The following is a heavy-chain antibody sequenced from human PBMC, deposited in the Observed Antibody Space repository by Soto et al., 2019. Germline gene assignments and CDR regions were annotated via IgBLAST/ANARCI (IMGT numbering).Heavy chain of an antibody. D-gene: IGHD3-3*01. CDR2: INHSGST. Sequence: KPSETLSLTCAVYGGSFSGYYWSWIRQPPGKGLEWIGEINHSGSTNYNPSLKSRVTISVDTSKNQFSLKLSSVTAADTAVYYCARSGFWSGSHYFDYWGQGTLVTVSS. V-gene: IGHV4-34*01. J-gene: IGHJ4*02. CDR3: ARSGFWSGSHYFDY. CDR1: GGSFSGYY.